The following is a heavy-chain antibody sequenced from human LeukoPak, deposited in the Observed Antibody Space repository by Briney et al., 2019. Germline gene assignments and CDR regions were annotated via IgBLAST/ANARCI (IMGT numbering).Heavy chain of an antibody. V-gene: IGHV3-48*01. D-gene: IGHD4-17*01. CDR1: GFTFSSYR. CDR2: ISRSSSI. Sequence: PGGSLRLSCAASGFTFSSYRMNWVRQAPGKGLEWVSYISRSSSIYYADSVKGRFTISRDNAKNSLYLQMNSLRAEDTAVYYCARATVAPDAFDIWGQGTMVSVSS. J-gene: IGHJ3*02. CDR3: ARATVAPDAFDI.